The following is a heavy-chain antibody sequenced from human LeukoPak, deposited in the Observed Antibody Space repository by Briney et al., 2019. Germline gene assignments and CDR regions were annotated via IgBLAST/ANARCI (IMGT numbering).Heavy chain of an antibody. J-gene: IGHJ3*02. Sequence: ASVKVSCKASGYTFTGYYMHWVRQAPGQGLEWMGWINPNSGGTNYAQKFQGRVTMTRDTSISTAYMELSRLRSDDTAVYYCARDLVVRGVTGFGIWGQGTVATVSS. V-gene: IGHV1-2*02. CDR3: ARDLVVRGVTGFGI. D-gene: IGHD3-10*01. CDR1: GYTFTGYY. CDR2: INPNSGGT.